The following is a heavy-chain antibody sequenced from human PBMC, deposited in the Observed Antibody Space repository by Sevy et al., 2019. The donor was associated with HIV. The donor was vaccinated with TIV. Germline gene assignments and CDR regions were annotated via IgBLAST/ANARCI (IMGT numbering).Heavy chain of an antibody. CDR3: AKRYSSGWYEIGGVDHFDD. D-gene: IGHD6-19*01. V-gene: IGHV3-23*01. CDR2: ISGTGGST. CDR1: GFTFSSYA. J-gene: IGHJ4*02. Sequence: GGSLRLSCAASGFTFSSYAMSWVRQAPGKGLEWVSAISGTGGSTYYADSVKGRFTISRDNSKNTLYLQMNSLRAEDTAVYYCAKRYSSGWYEIGGVDHFDDWGQGTLVTVSS.